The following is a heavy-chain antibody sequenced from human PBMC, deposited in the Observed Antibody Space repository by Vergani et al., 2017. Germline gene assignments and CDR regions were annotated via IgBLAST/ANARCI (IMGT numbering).Heavy chain of an antibody. CDR2: IKSDGSIT. D-gene: IGHD3-9*01. J-gene: IGHJ5*01. CDR3: ARARCIETCYMSNWLDS. V-gene: IGHV3-74*03. Sequence: EVQLVESGGGLVKPGGSLRLSCEASGFPFNSYWMHWVRQVPGKGLLWVSRIKSDGSITAYADSVKGRFTISRDNAQNTLYLQMNSLRVEDTGVYYCARARCIETCYMSNWLDSWGQGTLVTVSS. CDR1: GFPFNSYW.